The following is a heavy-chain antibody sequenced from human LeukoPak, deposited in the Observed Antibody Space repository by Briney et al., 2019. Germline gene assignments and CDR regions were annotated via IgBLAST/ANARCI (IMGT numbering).Heavy chain of an antibody. V-gene: IGHV5-51*01. Sequence: GASLKISCQGSGSLFTSYWIGWVRQLPGKGLEWMGIIYPGDSDTRYSPSFQGQVTISADKSISTAYLQWSSLKASDTAMYYCARHGTRGYSYGWVHYWGQGTLVTVSS. CDR2: IYPGDSDT. D-gene: IGHD5-18*01. CDR1: GSLFTSYW. J-gene: IGHJ4*02. CDR3: ARHGTRGYSYGWVHY.